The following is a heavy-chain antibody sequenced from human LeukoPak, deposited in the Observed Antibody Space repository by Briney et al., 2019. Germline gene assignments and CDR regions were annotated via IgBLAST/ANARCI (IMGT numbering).Heavy chain of an antibody. CDR1: GYTLTGYY. CDR2: INPNTGGT. Sequence: ASVKVSCKPSGYTLTGYYMHWVRQAPGQGLEWMGWINPNTGGTNYAQKFEGRVTMTRDTSISTAYMELSRLTSDDTAVYYCARGGGYYYASGSHPFDYWGQGTLVTVSS. J-gene: IGHJ4*02. CDR3: ARGGGYYYASGSHPFDY. V-gene: IGHV1-2*02. D-gene: IGHD3-10*01.